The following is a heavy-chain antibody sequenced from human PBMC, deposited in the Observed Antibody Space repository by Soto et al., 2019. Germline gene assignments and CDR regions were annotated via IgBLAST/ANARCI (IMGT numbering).Heavy chain of an antibody. Sequence: SETLSLTCAVSGGSISSGNCWGWVRQPPGKGLEWIGGIYHGGSTYYNPSLKSRVTISVDMSKNQFSLMLSSVTAADTAVYYCARTDSPISTFVCWFDPWGQGTLVTVSS. D-gene: IGHD2-21*01. J-gene: IGHJ5*02. CDR3: ARTDSPISTFVCWFDP. CDR2: IYHGGST. CDR1: GGSISSGNC. V-gene: IGHV4-4*02.